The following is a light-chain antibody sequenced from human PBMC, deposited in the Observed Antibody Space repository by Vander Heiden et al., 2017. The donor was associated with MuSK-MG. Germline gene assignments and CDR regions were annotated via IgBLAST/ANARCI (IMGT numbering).Light chain of an antibody. CDR2: EVS. V-gene: IGLV2-14*01. CDR3: SSYTSSSTPYV. CDR1: SSDVGGYNY. Sequence: QSALTPPASVSGSPGQSITISCTGTSSDVGGYNYVSWYQQHPGKAPKLMIYEVSNRPSGASNRFSGSKSDNTASLTISGLQAEDEADYYCSSYTSSSTPYVFGTGTKVTVL. J-gene: IGLJ1*01.